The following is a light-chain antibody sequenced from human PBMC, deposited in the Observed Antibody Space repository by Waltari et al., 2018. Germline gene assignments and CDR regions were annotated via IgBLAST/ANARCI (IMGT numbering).Light chain of an antibody. CDR3: CSYAGSITFWV. CDR2: DVT. Sequence: QSALTQPRSVSGSPGQSVTISCTGTSSDFGGYNYVSWYQHHPGKAPQLIIYDVTKRPSGVPDRFSASKSDNTASLTISGLQAEDEADYYCCSYAGSITFWVFGGGTKLTVL. CDR1: SSDFGGYNY. V-gene: IGLV2-11*01. J-gene: IGLJ3*02.